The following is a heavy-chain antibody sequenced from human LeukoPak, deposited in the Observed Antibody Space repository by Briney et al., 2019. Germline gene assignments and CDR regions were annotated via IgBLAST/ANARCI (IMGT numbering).Heavy chain of an antibody. J-gene: IGHJ2*01. D-gene: IGHD6-19*01. V-gene: IGHV3-7*03. CDR1: GFTFSSYW. CDR2: IKQDGSEK. CDR3: ARGGVGSGWSDYWYFDL. Sequence: GGSLRLSCAASGFTFSSYWMSWVRQAPGKGLEWVANIKQDGSEKYYVDSVEGRFTISRDNAKNSLYLQMDSLRAEDTAVYYCARGGVGSGWSDYWYFDLWGRGTLVTVSS.